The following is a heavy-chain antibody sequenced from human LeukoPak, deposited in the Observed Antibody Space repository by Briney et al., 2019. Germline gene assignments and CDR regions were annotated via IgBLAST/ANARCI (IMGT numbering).Heavy chain of an antibody. J-gene: IGHJ3*02. CDR2: IRNRAKSYTT. Sequence: PGGSLRLSCAASGFTFSDYYMDWVRQAPGKGLEWIGRIRNRAKSYTTPYAASVKGRFTSSRDDSKNSVFLQMNSLKTEDTALYYCVRVSDYYDSGGSSYDAFDIWGQGTMVTVSS. V-gene: IGHV3-72*01. CDR3: VRVSDYYDSGGSSYDAFDI. CDR1: GFTFSDYY. D-gene: IGHD3-22*01.